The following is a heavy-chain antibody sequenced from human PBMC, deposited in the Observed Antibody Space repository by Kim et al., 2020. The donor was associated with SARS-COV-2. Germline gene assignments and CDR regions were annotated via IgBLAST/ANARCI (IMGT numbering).Heavy chain of an antibody. J-gene: IGHJ6*03. CDR3: AVAEYYYYYMDV. CDR1: GGSFSGYY. V-gene: IGHV4-34*01. CDR2: INHSGST. Sequence: SETLSLTCAVYGGSFSGYYWSWIRQPPGKGLEWIGEINHSGSTNYNPSLKSRVTISVDTSKNQFSLKLSSVTAADTAVYYCAVAEYYYYYMDVWGKGTTVTVSS.